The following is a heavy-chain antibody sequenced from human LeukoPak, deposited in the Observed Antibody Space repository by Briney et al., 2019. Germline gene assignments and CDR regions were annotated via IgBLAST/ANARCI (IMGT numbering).Heavy chain of an antibody. CDR1: GFTSSSYW. CDR2: ISGDGTAR. D-gene: IGHD3-10*01. J-gene: IGHJ5*02. Sequence: GGSLRLSCVASGFTSSSYWMHWVRQVPGKGLVWVSRISGDGTARSYADSVKGRFTISRDDAKNTVDLQMNSLRGEDTAVYYCVRGRGSYGWFDPWGQGTLVTVSS. V-gene: IGHV3-74*01. CDR3: VRGRGSYGWFDP.